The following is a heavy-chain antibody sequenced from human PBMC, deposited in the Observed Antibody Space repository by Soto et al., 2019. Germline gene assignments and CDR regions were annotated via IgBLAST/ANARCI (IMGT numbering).Heavy chain of an antibody. D-gene: IGHD3-22*01. V-gene: IGHV1-18*04. CDR3: ARDRKVDYDSSGYPFDI. CDR2: ISAYNGNT. J-gene: IGHJ3*02. CDR1: GYAFTSSG. Sequence: APVKVSSKAAGYAFTSSGIRWGRQAHVQGLEWMGWISAYNGNTNYAQKLQGRVTMTTDTSTSTAYMELRSLRPDDTAVYYCARDRKVDYDSSGYPFDIWGQGTMVTVSS.